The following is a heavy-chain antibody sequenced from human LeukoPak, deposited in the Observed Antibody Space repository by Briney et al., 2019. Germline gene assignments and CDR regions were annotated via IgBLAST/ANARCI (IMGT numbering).Heavy chain of an antibody. CDR2: IYYSGST. CDR1: GGSISSYY. CDR3: ARHAKRLLWFGELFYGMDV. D-gene: IGHD3-10*01. V-gene: IGHV4-59*08. J-gene: IGHJ6*02. Sequence: PSETLSLTCTVPGGSISSYYWSWIRQPPGKGLEWIGYIYYSGSTNYNPSLKSRVTISVDTSKNQFSLKLSSVTAADTAVYYCARHAKRLLWFGELFYGMDVWGQGTTVTVSS.